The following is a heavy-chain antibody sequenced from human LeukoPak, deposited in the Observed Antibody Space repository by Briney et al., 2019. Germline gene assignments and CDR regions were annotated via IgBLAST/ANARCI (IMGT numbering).Heavy chain of an antibody. CDR3: AGYGGFFDY. J-gene: IGHJ4*02. CDR1: GGSISSHY. Sequence: SETLSLTCTVSGGSISSHYWSWIRQPPGKGLEWIGYIYYSGSTNYNPSLKSRVTISVDTSKNQFSLKLSPVTAADTAVYYCAGYGGFFDYWGQGTLVTVSS. D-gene: IGHD5-18*01. V-gene: IGHV4-59*11. CDR2: IYYSGST.